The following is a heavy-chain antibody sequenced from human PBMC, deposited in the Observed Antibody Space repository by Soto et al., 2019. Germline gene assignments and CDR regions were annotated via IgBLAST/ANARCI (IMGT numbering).Heavy chain of an antibody. CDR2: ISGSGGST. CDR3: AKDHGHYDILTGFYYFDY. J-gene: IGHJ4*02. D-gene: IGHD3-9*01. Sequence: EVQLLESGGGLVQPGGSLRLSCAASGFTFSSYAMSWVRQAPGKGLEWVSAISGSGGSTYYADSVTGRFTISRYNSKNTLYLQMNSLRAEDTAVYYCAKDHGHYDILTGFYYFDYWGQGTLVTVSS. V-gene: IGHV3-23*01. CDR1: GFTFSSYA.